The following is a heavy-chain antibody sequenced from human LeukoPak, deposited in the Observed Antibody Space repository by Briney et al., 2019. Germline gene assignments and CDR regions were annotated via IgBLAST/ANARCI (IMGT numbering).Heavy chain of an antibody. CDR2: ISSSSSYI. J-gene: IGHJ6*02. D-gene: IGHD3-22*01. CDR1: GFTFSSYS. CDR3: ASRSGYYYYYYGMDV. V-gene: IGHV3-21*01. Sequence: GGSLRLSCAASGFTFSSYSMNWVSQAPGKGLEWGSSISSSSSYIYYADSVKGRFTISRDNAKNSLYLQMNSLRAEDTAVYYCASRSGYYYYYYGMDVWGQGTTVTVSS.